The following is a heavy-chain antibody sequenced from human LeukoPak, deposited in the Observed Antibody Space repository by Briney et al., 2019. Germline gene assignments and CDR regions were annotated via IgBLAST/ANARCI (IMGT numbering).Heavy chain of an antibody. J-gene: IGHJ4*02. CDR1: GGSISSGDYY. CDR3: ASGRDIIATLPY. CDR2: IYYSGST. D-gene: IGHD2-21*01. Sequence: SETLSLTCTVSGGSISSGDYYWSWIRQHPGKGLEWIGYIYYSGSTYYNPSLKSRLTISLDPSKNQFSLNLNSVTAADTAVYYCASGRDIIATLPYWGQGTLVTVSS. V-gene: IGHV4-31*03.